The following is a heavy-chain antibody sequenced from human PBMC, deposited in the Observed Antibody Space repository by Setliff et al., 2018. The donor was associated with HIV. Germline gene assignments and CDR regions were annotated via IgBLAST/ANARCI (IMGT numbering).Heavy chain of an antibody. J-gene: IGHJ4*02. Sequence: GGSLRLSCLGSGFNFRSYSMHWVRQAPGKGLEWVAAISYDGSNKYYADSVKGRFTISRDNSKNTLYLQMNSLRAEDTAVYYCAKGQVRWELLARPDYWGQGTLVTVSS. CDR3: AKGQVRWELLARPDY. V-gene: IGHV3-30-3*01. CDR2: ISYDGSNK. CDR1: GFNFRSYS. D-gene: IGHD1-26*01.